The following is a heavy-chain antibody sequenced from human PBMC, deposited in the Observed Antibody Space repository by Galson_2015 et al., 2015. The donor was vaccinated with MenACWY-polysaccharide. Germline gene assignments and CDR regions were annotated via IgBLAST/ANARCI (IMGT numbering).Heavy chain of an antibody. V-gene: IGHV4-4*02. J-gene: IGHJ4*02. CDR3: ATTDLGFSFNY. Sequence: SETLSLTCGVSGGSVSNNKWWSWVRQPPGKGLEWIGEIYYSGTTNYNPSLKSRVTISVDNSKNQFSLRLTPVTAADTALYYCATTDLGFSFNYWGQGTLVTVSS. CDR2: IYYSGTT. CDR1: GGSVSNNKW. D-gene: IGHD3-3*01.